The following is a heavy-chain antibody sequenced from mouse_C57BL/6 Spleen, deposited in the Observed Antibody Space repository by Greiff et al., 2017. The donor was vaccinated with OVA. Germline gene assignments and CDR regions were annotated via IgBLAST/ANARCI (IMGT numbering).Heavy chain of an antibody. V-gene: IGHV14-1*01. D-gene: IGHD1-1*01. Sequence: VQLQQSGAELVMPGASVKLSCTASGFNITDYSMHWVKQRPEQGLEWIGRIDPEDGDTEYAPKFQGKATLTADTSSNTAYLQLSSLTSEATAVDYCTTGGSSFYFDGRGKGTTLTV. J-gene: IGHJ2*01. CDR1: GFNITDYS. CDR2: IDPEDGDT. CDR3: TTGGSSFYFDG.